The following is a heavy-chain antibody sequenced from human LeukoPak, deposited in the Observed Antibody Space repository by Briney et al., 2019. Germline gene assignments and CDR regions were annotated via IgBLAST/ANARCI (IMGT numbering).Heavy chain of an antibody. J-gene: IGHJ4*02. Sequence: PSETLSLTCTVSGGSISSYYWSWIRQPPGKGLEWIGYIYYSGSTNYNPSLKSRVTISVDTSKNQFSLKLSSVTAADTAVYYCARWAMVRGVMGFDYWGQGTLVTVSS. CDR2: IYYSGST. CDR3: ARWAMVRGVMGFDY. D-gene: IGHD3-10*01. V-gene: IGHV4-59*01. CDR1: GGSISSYY.